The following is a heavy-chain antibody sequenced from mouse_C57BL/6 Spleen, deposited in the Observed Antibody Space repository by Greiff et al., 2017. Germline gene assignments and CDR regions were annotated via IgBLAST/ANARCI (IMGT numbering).Heavy chain of an antibody. CDR2: IDPETGGT. CDR3: TRALRDRVAY. V-gene: IGHV1-15*01. Sequence: QVQLQQSGAELVRPGASVTLSCKASGYTFTDYEMHWVKQTPVHGLEWIGAIDPETGGTAYNQKFKSKAILTADKSSSTAYMELRSLTSEDYAVYYWTRALRDRVAYWGQGTLVTVSA. D-gene: IGHD3-2*02. CDR1: GYTFTDYE. J-gene: IGHJ3*01.